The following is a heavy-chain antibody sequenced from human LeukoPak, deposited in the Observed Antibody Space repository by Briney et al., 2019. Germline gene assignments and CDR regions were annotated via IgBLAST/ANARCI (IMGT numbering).Heavy chain of an antibody. J-gene: IGHJ6*02. Sequence: KTSETLSLTCTVSGGSISSSSYYWGWIRQPPGKGLEWIGSIYYSGSTYYNPSLKSRVTISVDTSKNRFSLKLSSVTAADTAVYYCAREGVVVAATSMDVWGQGTTVTVSS. V-gene: IGHV4-39*02. CDR2: IYYSGST. CDR3: AREGVVVAATSMDV. D-gene: IGHD2-15*01. CDR1: GGSISSSSYY.